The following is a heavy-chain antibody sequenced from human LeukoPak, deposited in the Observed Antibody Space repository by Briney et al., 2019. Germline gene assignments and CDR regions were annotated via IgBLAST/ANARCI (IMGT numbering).Heavy chain of an antibody. J-gene: IGHJ4*02. Sequence: ASGTVSCKASGYTFTIYYMHWVRQAPGQGLEWIGIIKPSGDSTRYAQTFQGRVTMTGDTSTSTVYMELTSLRSEDTAVYYCAREIPEKYYFDYWGQGTLVTVSS. CDR1: GYTFTIYY. CDR2: IKPSGDST. V-gene: IGHV1-46*01. CDR3: AREIPEKYYFDY.